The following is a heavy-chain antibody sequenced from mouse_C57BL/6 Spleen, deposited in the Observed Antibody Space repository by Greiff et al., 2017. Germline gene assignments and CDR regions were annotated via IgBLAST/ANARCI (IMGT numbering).Heavy chain of an antibody. V-gene: IGHV1-22*01. D-gene: IGHD2-4*01. CDR2: INPNNGGT. Sequence: VQLQQSGPELVKPGASVKMSCKASGYTFTDYNMHWVKQSHGKSLEWIGYINPNNGGTSHNQKFKGKATLTVNKSSSTAYMELRSLTSDDAAVYYYARRYDYDYWYFDVWGTGTTVTVSS. J-gene: IGHJ1*03. CDR3: ARRYDYDYWYFDV. CDR1: GYTFTDYN.